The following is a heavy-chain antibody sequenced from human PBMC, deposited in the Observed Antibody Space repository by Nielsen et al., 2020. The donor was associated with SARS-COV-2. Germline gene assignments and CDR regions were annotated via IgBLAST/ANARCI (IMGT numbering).Heavy chain of an antibody. J-gene: IGHJ3*02. CDR2: IWYDGSNK. CDR3: ARDQRVGAFDI. Sequence: GGSLRLSCAASGFTVSSNYMHWVRQAPGKGLEWVAVIWYDGSNKYYADSVKGRFTISRDNSKNTLYLQMNSLRAEDTAVYYCARDQRVGAFDIWGQGTMVTVSS. CDR1: GFTVSSNY. V-gene: IGHV3-33*08. D-gene: IGHD1-26*01.